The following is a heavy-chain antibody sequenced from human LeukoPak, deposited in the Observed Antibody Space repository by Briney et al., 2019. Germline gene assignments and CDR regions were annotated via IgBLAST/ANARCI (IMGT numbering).Heavy chain of an antibody. Sequence: GGSLRLSCAASGFTFSSYAMSWVRQAPGKGLEWVSAISGSGGSTYYADSLKGRFTISRDNSKNTLYLQMNSLRAEDTAVYYCAKGLTYYYGSGSYSGLDYWGQGTLVTVSS. CDR2: ISGSGGST. CDR3: AKGLTYYYGSGSYSGLDY. CDR1: GFTFSSYA. D-gene: IGHD3-10*01. V-gene: IGHV3-23*01. J-gene: IGHJ4*02.